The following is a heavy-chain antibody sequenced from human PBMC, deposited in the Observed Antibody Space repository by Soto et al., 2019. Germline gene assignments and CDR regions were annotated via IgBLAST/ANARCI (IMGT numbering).Heavy chain of an antibody. J-gene: IGHJ4*02. D-gene: IGHD5-12*01. CDR3: ASQGGYSGHGDY. CDR1: GGSFSGYY. V-gene: IGHV4-34*01. CDR2: INHSGST. Sequence: QVQLQQWGAGLLKPSETLSLTCAVYGGSFSGYYWSWIRQPPGKGLEWIGEINHSGSTNYNPSLKSRVTISVDTSKNQFSLKLSSVTAADTAVYYCASQGGYSGHGDYWGQGTLVTVSS.